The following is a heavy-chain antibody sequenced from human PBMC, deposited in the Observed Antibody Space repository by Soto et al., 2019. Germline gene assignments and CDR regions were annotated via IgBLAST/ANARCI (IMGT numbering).Heavy chain of an antibody. CDR1: GFTFSNYA. V-gene: IGHV3-23*01. J-gene: IGHJ3*02. Sequence: GGSLRLSCAASGFTFSNYAMTWVRQAPGKGLEWVSGLNGSGGSTSSADSVKGRFAISRDNSKNTLYLQMNSLRAEDTAVYYCAKDYVWGSYRNYDAFDIWGQGTMVTVSS. D-gene: IGHD3-16*02. CDR3: AKDYVWGSYRNYDAFDI. CDR2: LNGSGGST.